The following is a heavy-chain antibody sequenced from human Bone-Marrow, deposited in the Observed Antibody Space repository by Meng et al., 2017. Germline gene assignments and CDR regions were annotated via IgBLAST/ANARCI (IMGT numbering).Heavy chain of an antibody. CDR1: GFSVSHNY. D-gene: IGHD6-19*01. Sequence: GESLKISCAASGFSVSHNYMSWVRQAPGKGLEWVSVLYSGGNTYYADSVKGRFTISRDNSKNTVFLQINSLRAEDTAVYYCARDSGSGWYLFGSRDAFDIWGQGTMVTVSS. CDR2: LYSGGNT. J-gene: IGHJ3*02. V-gene: IGHV3-66*02. CDR3: ARDSGSGWYLFGSRDAFDI.